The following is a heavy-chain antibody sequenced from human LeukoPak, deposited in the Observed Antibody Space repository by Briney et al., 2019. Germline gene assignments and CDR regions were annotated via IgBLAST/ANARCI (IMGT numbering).Heavy chain of an antibody. CDR3: ARSITGTTFP. CDR1: GGSISSSSYY. Sequence: SETLSLTCTVSGGSISSSSYYWGWIRQPPGKGLEWIGSIYYSGSTYYNPSLKSRVTISVDTSKNQFSLKLSSVSAADTAVYYCARSITGTTFPWGQGTLVTVSS. CDR2: IYYSGST. J-gene: IGHJ5*02. D-gene: IGHD1-7*01. V-gene: IGHV4-39*01.